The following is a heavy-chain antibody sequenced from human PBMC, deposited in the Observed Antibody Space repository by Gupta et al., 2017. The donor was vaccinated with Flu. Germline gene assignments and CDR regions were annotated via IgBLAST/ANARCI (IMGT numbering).Heavy chain of an antibody. CDR2: ISSSFNT. V-gene: IGHV3-48*03. Sequence: EVQLVESRGGLVQPGGSLRLSCAVPRFSFSSYEMSWVRQAPGKRLEWISFISSSFNTYYADSVKGRFTISRDNAKNEVYLQMNSLRVDDTAIYYCARGHWDSWGQGTLVTVS. CDR1: RFSFSSYE. J-gene: IGHJ4*02. CDR3: ARGHWDS.